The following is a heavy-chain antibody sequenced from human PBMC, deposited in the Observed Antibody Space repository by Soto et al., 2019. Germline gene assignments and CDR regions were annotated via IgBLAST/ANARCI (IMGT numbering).Heavy chain of an antibody. D-gene: IGHD3-10*01. Sequence: GESLKISCKGSGYSFTSYWIGWVRQVPGKGLEWMGIIYPGDSDTRYSPSFQGQVTISADKSISTAYLQWSSLKASDTAMYYCARILTMVRGVLNPLGYWGQGTLVTVSS. CDR2: IYPGDSDT. CDR3: ARILTMVRGVLNPLGY. CDR1: GYSFTSYW. J-gene: IGHJ4*02. V-gene: IGHV5-51*01.